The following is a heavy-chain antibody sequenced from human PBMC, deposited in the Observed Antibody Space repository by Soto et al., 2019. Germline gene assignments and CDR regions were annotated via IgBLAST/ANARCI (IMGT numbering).Heavy chain of an antibody. D-gene: IGHD1-20*01. J-gene: IGHJ6*03. CDR1: GFTFSSYW. CDR3: ARGYPQYNWNEYYMDV. CDR2: INSDGSST. V-gene: IGHV3-74*01. Sequence: EVQLVESGGGLVQPGGSLRLSCAASGFTFSSYWMHWVRQAPGKGLVWVSRINSDGSSTSYADSVKGRFTISRDNAKNTLYLQMNSLRAEDTAVYYCARGYPQYNWNEYYMDVWGKGTTVTVAS.